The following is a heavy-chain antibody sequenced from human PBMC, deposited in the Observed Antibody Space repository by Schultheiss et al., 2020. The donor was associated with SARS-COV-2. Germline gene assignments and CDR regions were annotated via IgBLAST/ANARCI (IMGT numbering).Heavy chain of an antibody. Sequence: ASVKVSCKASGYTFTGYYMHWVRQAPGQGLEWMGWINPNSGGTNYAQKFQGRVTMTRETSISTAYMELNSLRLDDTAVYYCARDLSVIVTTPPGYWGQGALVTSPQ. J-gene: IGHJ4*02. CDR2: INPNSGGT. V-gene: IGHV1-2*02. CDR3: ARDLSVIVTTPPGY. D-gene: IGHD3-22*01. CDR1: GYTFTGYY.